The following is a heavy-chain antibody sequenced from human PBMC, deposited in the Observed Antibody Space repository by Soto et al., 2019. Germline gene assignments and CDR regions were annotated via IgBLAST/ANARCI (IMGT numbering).Heavy chain of an antibody. CDR1: AGSVSGYY. D-gene: IGHD4-17*01. Sequence: QVQLQESGPGLVKPSETLSLTCTVSAGSVSGYYWSWIRQPPGKAPEWIGYVRYTGSTKYNPSLNNRVTISVDVSKNQFSLSLSSVTAVDTAVYYCTRHDGNYRNVLDYWGQGALVTVSS. CDR3: TRHDGNYRNVLDY. J-gene: IGHJ4*02. V-gene: IGHV4-59*08. CDR2: VRYTGST.